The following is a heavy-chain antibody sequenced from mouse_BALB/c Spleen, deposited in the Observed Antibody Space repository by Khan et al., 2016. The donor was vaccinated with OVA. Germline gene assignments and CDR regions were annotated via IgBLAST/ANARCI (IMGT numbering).Heavy chain of an antibody. CDR2: IWSDGRT. CDR1: GFSLTSFA. J-gene: IGHJ4*01. CDR3: DRHQCPLSMDS. V-gene: IGHV2-6-2*01. Sequence: QVQLKESGPDLVAPSQSLSITCSVSGFSLTSFAIHCVRQPPGKGLEWLVVIWSDGRTTYNSSLKSRLSISKDNSKSQVFLKINSLQTDDTAMYDCDRHQCPLSMDSWGQGTTVTVSS.